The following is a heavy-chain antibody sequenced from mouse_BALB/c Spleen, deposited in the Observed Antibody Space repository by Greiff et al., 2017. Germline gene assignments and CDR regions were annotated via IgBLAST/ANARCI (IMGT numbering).Heavy chain of an antibody. V-gene: IGHV5-15*02. J-gene: IGHJ2*01. CDR1: GFTFSDYG. CDR2: ISNLAYSI. CDR3: ARDQGYDYDEGTFDY. Sequence: EVQVVESGGGLVQPGGSRKLSCAASGFTFSDYGMAWVRQAPGKGPEWVAFISNLAYSIYYADTVTGRFTISRENAKNTLYLEMSSLRSEDTAMYYCARDQGYDYDEGTFDYWGQGTTLTVSS. D-gene: IGHD2-4*01.